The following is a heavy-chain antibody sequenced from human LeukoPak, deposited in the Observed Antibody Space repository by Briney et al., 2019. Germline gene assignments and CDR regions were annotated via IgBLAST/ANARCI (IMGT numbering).Heavy chain of an antibody. Sequence: IXXVRQVAGQGLEWMGWMNPNSGNTGYAQKFQGRVTMTRNTSISTAYMELSSLRSEDTAVYYCARSSEYDYYYYGMDVWGQGTTVTVSS. CDR3: ARSSEYDYYYYGMDV. D-gene: IGHD6-6*01. CDR2: MNPNSGNT. J-gene: IGHJ6*02. V-gene: IGHV1-8*01.